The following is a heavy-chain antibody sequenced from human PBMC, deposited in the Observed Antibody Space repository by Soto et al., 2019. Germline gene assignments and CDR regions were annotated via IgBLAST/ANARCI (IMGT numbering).Heavy chain of an antibody. J-gene: IGHJ6*02. Sequence: SETLSLTCTVSGGSLSSYCCSWIRQPPGKGLEWIGYIYYSGSTNCSPSLKSRVTISVDTSKNQFSLKLSSVTAADTAVYYCARDRVVRGGHYYYYGMDVWGQGTTVTVSS. CDR2: IYYSGST. D-gene: IGHD3-10*01. CDR1: GGSLSSYC. CDR3: ARDRVVRGGHYYYYGMDV. V-gene: IGHV4-59*01.